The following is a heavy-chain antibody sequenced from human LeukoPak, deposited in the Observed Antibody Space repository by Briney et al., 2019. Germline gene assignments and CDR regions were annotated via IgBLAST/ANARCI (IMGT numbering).Heavy chain of an antibody. CDR3: ARRHCSGGSCYYLIDY. CDR1: GFTFSTYG. CDR2: ISYDGSNK. Sequence: GGSLRLSCAASGFTFSTYGMHWVRQAPGKGLEWVAVISYDGSNKYYADSVKGRFTISRDNAKNSLYLQMNSLRAEDTAVYYCARRHCSGGSCYYLIDYWGQGTLVTVSS. V-gene: IGHV3-30*03. D-gene: IGHD2-15*01. J-gene: IGHJ4*02.